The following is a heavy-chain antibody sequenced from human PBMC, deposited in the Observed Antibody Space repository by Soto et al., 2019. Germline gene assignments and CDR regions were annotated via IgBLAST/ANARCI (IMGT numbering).Heavy chain of an antibody. J-gene: IGHJ4*02. CDR1: GGSISSSSYY. Sequence: SETLSLTCTVSGGSISSSSYYWGWIRQPPGKGLEWIGSIYYSGSTYYNPSLKSRVTISVDTSKNQFSLKLSSVTAADTAVYYCAKGGDLISFDYWGQGTLVTVSS. D-gene: IGHD1-26*01. CDR2: IYYSGST. CDR3: AKGGDLISFDY. V-gene: IGHV4-39*01.